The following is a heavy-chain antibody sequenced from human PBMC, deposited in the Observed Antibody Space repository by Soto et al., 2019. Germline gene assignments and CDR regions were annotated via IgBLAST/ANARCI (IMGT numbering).Heavy chain of an antibody. V-gene: IGHV1-46*03. Sequence: QVQLVQSGAEVKKPGASVKVSCKASGYTFTDYYIHWVRQAPGQGLEWMGIINPRGGSTYYAQRLKSRVTMTRDTSTSTVSMELSSLRYEDTAVYYCARRYCSGGSCYGGWFDPWGQGTLVTVSS. CDR1: GYTFTDYY. D-gene: IGHD2-15*01. CDR3: ARRYCSGGSCYGGWFDP. J-gene: IGHJ5*02. CDR2: INPRGGST.